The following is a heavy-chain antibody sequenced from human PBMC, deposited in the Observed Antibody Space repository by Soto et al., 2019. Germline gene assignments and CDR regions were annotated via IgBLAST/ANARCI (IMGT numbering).Heavy chain of an antibody. J-gene: IGHJ5*02. CDR1: GYSISSGDYY. V-gene: IGHV4-30-4*01. CDR3: ARHRGNQGSNWFDP. D-gene: IGHD6-13*01. Sequence: SETLSLTCTVSGYSISSGDYYWIWIRQPPGKGLEWIGYIYYSGSTFYNPSLKSRVTISVATSKNQFSLKLSSVTAADTAVYFCARHRGNQGSNWFDPWGQGTLVTVSS. CDR2: IYYSGST.